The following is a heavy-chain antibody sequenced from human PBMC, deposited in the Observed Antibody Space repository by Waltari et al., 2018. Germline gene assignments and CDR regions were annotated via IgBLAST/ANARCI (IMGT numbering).Heavy chain of an antibody. J-gene: IGHJ2*01. CDR3: ARDGLRYIVATINDGYFDL. V-gene: IGHV3-30-3*01. CDR2: ISYDGSNK. Sequence: QVQLVESGGGVVQPGRSLRLSCAASGFTFSSYAMHWVRQAPGKGREWVAVISYDGSNKYYADSVKGRFTISRDNSKNTLYLQMNSLRAEDTAVYYCARDGLRYIVATINDGYFDLWGRGTLVTVSS. D-gene: IGHD5-12*01. CDR1: GFTFSSYA.